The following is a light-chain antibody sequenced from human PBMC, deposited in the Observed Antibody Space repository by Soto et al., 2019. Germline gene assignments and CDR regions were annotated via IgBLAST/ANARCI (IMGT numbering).Light chain of an antibody. CDR3: QQET. J-gene: IGKJ1*01. CDR1: QSVSSN. V-gene: IGKV3-11*01. Sequence: EIVMTQSPATLSVSPGERATLSCRASQSVSSNLAWYQHKPGQAPGLLMYEASNRATGVPPRFSGSGSGTDFTLTISSLEPEDFAVYYCQQETFGQGTKVDIK. CDR2: EAS.